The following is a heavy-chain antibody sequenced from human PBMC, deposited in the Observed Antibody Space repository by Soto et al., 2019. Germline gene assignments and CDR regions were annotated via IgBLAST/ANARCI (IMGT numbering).Heavy chain of an antibody. CDR1: GGSITTGGYY. V-gene: IGHV4-31*03. CDR3: ARTKCSGGSCYSWSLDY. CDR2: RYYSEST. J-gene: IGHJ4*02. Sequence: LSLTCTVSGGSITTGGYYWSWIRQLPGKGLEWIGHRYYSESTYYNPSLKSRVSISLGTSKNQFSLKLSFVTAADTAMYYCARTKCSGGSCYSWSLDYWGQGTPVTVSS. D-gene: IGHD2-15*01.